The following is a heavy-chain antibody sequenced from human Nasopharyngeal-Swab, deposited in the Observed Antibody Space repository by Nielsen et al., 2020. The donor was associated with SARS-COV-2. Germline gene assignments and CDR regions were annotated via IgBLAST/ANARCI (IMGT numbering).Heavy chain of an antibody. CDR3: ARAGKVAGKDY. CDR2: IKQDGSEK. J-gene: IGHJ4*02. Sequence: GESLKISCAASGFTVSSYWMRWVRQAPGKGLEWVANIKQDGSEKYYVDSVKGRFTISRDNAKNSLYLQMNSLRAEDTAVYYCARAGKVAGKDYWGQGTLVTVSS. D-gene: IGHD6-19*01. CDR1: GFTVSSYW. V-gene: IGHV3-7*01.